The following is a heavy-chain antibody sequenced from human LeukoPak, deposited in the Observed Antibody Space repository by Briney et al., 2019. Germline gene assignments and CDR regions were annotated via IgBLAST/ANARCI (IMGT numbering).Heavy chain of an antibody. D-gene: IGHD2-21*02. Sequence: PGGSLRLSCAVSGVIVSNNYISWVRQAPGKGLEWVSVIYSDGSTYYADSVKGRFTISRDNSKNTMFLQMNSLRAEDTAIYYCARCGIFGGHCYYFDSWGQGTLVTVSS. CDR1: GVIVSNNY. CDR2: IYSDGST. J-gene: IGHJ4*02. CDR3: ARCGIFGGHCYYFDS. V-gene: IGHV3-53*01.